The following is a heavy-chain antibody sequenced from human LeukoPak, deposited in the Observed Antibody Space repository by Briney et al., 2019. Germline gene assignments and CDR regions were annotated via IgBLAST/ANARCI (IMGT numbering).Heavy chain of an antibody. CDR1: GFTFSSYG. CDR2: ISYDGSNK. CDR3: AKEGPRWVAATHRYYGMDV. V-gene: IGHV3-30*18. Sequence: GRSLRLSCAASGFTFSSYGMHWVRQAPGKGLEWVAVISYDGSNKYYADSVKGRFTISRDNSKNTLYLQMNSLRAEDTAVYYCAKEGPRWVAATHRYYGMDVWSQGTTVTVSS. D-gene: IGHD2-15*01. J-gene: IGHJ6*02.